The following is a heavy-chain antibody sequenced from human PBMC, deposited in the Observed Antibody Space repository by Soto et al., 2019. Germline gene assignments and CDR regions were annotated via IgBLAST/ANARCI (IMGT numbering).Heavy chain of an antibody. CDR2: IIPLTETP. CDR1: GGTFSSYA. CDR3: AISTRNSWTCDF. Sequence: SVKVSCKASGGTFSSYAISWVRQAPGHGLEWVGGIIPLTETPVYAQTVQGRLTITADEVTSAAYMELSGLRSDDTAVYFCAISTRNSWTCDFWGQGTLVPVSS. V-gene: IGHV1-69*13. D-gene: IGHD2-2*01. J-gene: IGHJ4*02.